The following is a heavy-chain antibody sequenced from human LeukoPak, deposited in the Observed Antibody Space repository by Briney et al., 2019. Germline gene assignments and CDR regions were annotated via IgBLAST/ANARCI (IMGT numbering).Heavy chain of an antibody. CDR3: ARGKARITMIQAIDS. CDR2: MNPDSGNT. D-gene: IGHD3-22*01. Sequence: ASVKVSCKASGYTFTSYDINWVRQATGQGLEWMGWMNPDSGNTGYAQKFQGRVSMTRNTSITTAYMELSSLGSEDTAIYYCARGKARITMIQAIDSWGQGTLVTASS. CDR1: GYTFTSYD. V-gene: IGHV1-8*01. J-gene: IGHJ4*02.